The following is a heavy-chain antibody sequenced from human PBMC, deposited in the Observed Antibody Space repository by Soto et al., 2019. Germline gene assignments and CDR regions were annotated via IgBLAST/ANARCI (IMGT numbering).Heavy chain of an antibody. V-gene: IGHV4-61*01. Sequence: ETLSLTCTVSGGSVSSGSYYWSWIRQPPGKGLEWIGYIYYSGSTNYNPSLKSRVTISVDTSKNQFSLKLSSVTAADTAVYYCARVVVVTAIRPDYYYGMDVWGQGTTVTVSS. J-gene: IGHJ6*02. D-gene: IGHD2-21*02. CDR1: GGSVSSGSYY. CDR2: IYYSGST. CDR3: ARVVVVTAIRPDYYYGMDV.